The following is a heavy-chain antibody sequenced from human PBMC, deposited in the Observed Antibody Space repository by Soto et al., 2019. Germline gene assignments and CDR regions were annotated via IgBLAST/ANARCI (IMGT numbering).Heavy chain of an antibody. J-gene: IGHJ4*02. CDR2: ISYDGSNT. D-gene: IGHD3-22*01. Sequence: QVQLVESGGGVVQPGRSLRLSCAASGFTFSSFAMHWVRQAPGKGLEWVASISYDGSNTYYAESVKGRFTISRDNSKNTLYLQMNSLSADDMAVYYCARDPLNRRRTMIVDPYWGQGTLVTVSS. V-gene: IGHV3-30-3*01. CDR3: ARDPLNRRRTMIVDPY. CDR1: GFTFSSFA.